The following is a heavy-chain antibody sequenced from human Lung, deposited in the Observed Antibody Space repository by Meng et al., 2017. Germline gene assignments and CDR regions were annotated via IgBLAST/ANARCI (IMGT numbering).Heavy chain of an antibody. Sequence: QGQLQPWGGGLLKPSETLSLTCVVAGGSFSDYYWGWIRQPPGKGLEWIGEINHSGSTNYNPSLESRATISVDTSQNNLSLKLSSVTAADSAVYYCARGPTTMAHDFDYWGQGTLVTVSS. CDR3: ARGPTTMAHDFDY. V-gene: IGHV4-34*01. D-gene: IGHD4-11*01. CDR2: INHSGST. CDR1: GGSFSDYY. J-gene: IGHJ4*02.